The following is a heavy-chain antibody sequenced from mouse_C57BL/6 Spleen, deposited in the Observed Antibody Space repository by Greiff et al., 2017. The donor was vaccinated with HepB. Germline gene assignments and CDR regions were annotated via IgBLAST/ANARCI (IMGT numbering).Heavy chain of an antibody. CDR1: GFSLTSYG. V-gene: IGHV2-9*01. Sequence: VKVVESGPGLVAPSQSLSITCTVSGFSLTSYGVDWVRQPPGKGLEWLGVIWGGGSTNYNSALMSRLSISKDNSKSQVFLKMNSLQTDDTAMYYCATNYGSSPAWFAYWGQGTLVTVSA. CDR3: ATNYGSSPAWFAY. CDR2: IWGGGST. D-gene: IGHD1-1*01. J-gene: IGHJ3*01.